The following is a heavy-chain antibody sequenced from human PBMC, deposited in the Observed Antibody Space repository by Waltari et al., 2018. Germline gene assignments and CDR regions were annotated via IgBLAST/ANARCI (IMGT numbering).Heavy chain of an antibody. V-gene: IGHV3-48*03. CDR1: GFTFSSYE. D-gene: IGHD3-3*01. CDR2: ISSSGSTI. CDR3: ARGGGSITIFGVVSENMDV. J-gene: IGHJ6*03. Sequence: EVQLVESGGGLVQPGGSLRLSCAASGFTFSSYEMNWVRQAPGKGLEWVSYISSSGSTIYDADSVKGRFTSARDNAKNSLYLQMNSLRAEDTAVYYCARGGGSITIFGVVSENMDVWGKGTTVTVSS.